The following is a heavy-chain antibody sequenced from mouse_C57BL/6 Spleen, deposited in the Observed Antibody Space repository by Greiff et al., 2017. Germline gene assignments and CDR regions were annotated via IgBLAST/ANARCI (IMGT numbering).Heavy chain of an antibody. CDR2: IYPGSGST. V-gene: IGHV1-55*01. D-gene: IGHD3-2*02. CDR3: AREVDSSGYPFAY. CDR1: GYTFTSYW. J-gene: IGHJ3*01. Sequence: QVQLKQPGAELVKPGASVKMSCKASGYTFTSYWITWVKQRPGQGLEWIGDIYPGSGSTNYNEKFKSKATLTVDTSSSTAYMQLSSLTSEDSAVYYCAREVDSSGYPFAYWGQGTLVTVSA.